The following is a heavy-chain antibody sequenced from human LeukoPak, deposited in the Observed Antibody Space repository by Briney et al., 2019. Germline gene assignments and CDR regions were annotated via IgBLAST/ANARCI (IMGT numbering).Heavy chain of an antibody. Sequence: KPSETLSLTCAAYGGSFSGYYWSWIRQPPGKGLEWIGEINHSGSTNYNPSLKSRVTISVDTSKNQFSLKLSSVTAADTAVYYCARIHDDSSGYPQKAFGDAFDIWGQGTMVTVSS. CDR2: INHSGST. CDR3: ARIHDDSSGYPQKAFGDAFDI. D-gene: IGHD3-22*01. J-gene: IGHJ3*02. V-gene: IGHV4-34*01. CDR1: GGSFSGYY.